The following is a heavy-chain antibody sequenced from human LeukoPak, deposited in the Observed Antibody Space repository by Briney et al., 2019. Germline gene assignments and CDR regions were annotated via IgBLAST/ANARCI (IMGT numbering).Heavy chain of an antibody. J-gene: IGHJ4*02. CDR1: GGSISSSSYY. V-gene: IGHV4-39*01. Sequence: SETLSLTCTVSGGSISSSSYYWGWVRQPPGGGLQWIGSIYNSGTTYYNPSLKSRVTISVDTSQNQFSLKLTSVSAADTAVYYCARMLRGGSEFDYWAQGTLVTVSS. CDR2: IYNSGTT. CDR3: ARMLRGGSEFDY. D-gene: IGHD5-12*01.